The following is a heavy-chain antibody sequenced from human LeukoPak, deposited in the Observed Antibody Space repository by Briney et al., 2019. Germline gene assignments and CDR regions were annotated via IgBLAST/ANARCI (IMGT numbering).Heavy chain of an antibody. D-gene: IGHD2-15*01. CDR2: IIPIFGTA. Sequence: SVKVSCQASGGTFRSYAISWVRPAPGQGLEWMGGIIPIFGTANYAQKFQGRVTITTDESTSTAYMELSSLRSEDTAVYYCARDHCSGGSCYLIDYWGQGTLVTVSS. V-gene: IGHV1-69*05. CDR3: ARDHCSGGSCYLIDY. CDR1: GGTFRSYA. J-gene: IGHJ4*02.